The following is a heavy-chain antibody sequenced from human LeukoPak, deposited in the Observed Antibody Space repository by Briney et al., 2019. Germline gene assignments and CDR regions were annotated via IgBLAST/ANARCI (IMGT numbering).Heavy chain of an antibody. CDR1: GYTFTGYY. Sequence: SVRASCKASGYTFTGYYMHCVRQAPGRGLEWMGWINPNSGGTNYAQKFQGRVTMTMDTSISTAYMELSRLRSDDTAVYYCARDLAYGDYIFDYWGQGTLVTVSS. CDR3: ARDLAYGDYIFDY. D-gene: IGHD4-17*01. J-gene: IGHJ4*02. CDR2: INPNSGGT. V-gene: IGHV1-2*02.